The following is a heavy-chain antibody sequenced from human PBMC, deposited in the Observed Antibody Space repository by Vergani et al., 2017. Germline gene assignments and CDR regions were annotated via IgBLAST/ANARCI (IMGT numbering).Heavy chain of an antibody. CDR2: IIPIFGTA. CDR3: AREKYIVVVPAAMGSAFDI. J-gene: IGHJ3*02. CDR1: GGTFSSYA. D-gene: IGHD2-2*01. V-gene: IGHV1-69*12. Sequence: QVQLVQSGAEVKKPGSSVKVSCKASGGTFSSYAISWVRQAPGQGLEWMGGIIPIFGTANYAQKFQGRVTIPADESTSTAYMELSSLRSEDTAVYYCAREKYIVVVPAAMGSAFDIWGQGTMVTVSS.